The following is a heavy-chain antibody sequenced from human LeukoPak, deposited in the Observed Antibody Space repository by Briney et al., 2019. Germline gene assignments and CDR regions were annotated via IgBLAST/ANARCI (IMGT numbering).Heavy chain of an antibody. V-gene: IGHV4-39*01. CDR1: GGSISSYY. CDR2: IYYSGST. Sequence: SETLSLTCTVSGGSISSYYWGWIRQPPGKGLEWIGSIYYSGSTYYNPSLKSRVTISVDTSKNQFSLKLSSVTAADTAVYYCASHDDSNWFDPWGQGTLVTVSS. D-gene: IGHD1-1*01. CDR3: ASHDDSNWFDP. J-gene: IGHJ5*02.